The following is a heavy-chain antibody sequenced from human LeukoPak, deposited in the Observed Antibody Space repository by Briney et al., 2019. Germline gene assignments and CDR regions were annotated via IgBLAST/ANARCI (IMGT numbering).Heavy chain of an antibody. CDR3: ARQEISNLRFDP. CDR2: IYYTGST. CDR1: GGSISSGGYY. V-gene: IGHV4-31*03. J-gene: IGHJ5*02. Sequence: SETLSLTCTVSGGSISSGGYYWSWIRQPPGKGLEWIGYIYYTGSTYYNPSLRSRVTVSLDTSKNQFSLKLSSVTAADTAMYYCARQEISNLRFDPWGQGTLVTVSS.